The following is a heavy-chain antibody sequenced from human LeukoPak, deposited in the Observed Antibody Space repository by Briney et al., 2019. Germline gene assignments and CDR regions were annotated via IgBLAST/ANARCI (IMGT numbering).Heavy chain of an antibody. Sequence: GGSLRLSCAASGFTFSSYSMNWVRQAAGKGLEWGSYISGSSSTIYYADSVKGRFTISRDNGKNTLYLQMNSLRAEDTAVYYCARGSTYYDSSGQVPFDYWGQGTLVTVSS. J-gene: IGHJ4*02. CDR2: ISGSSSTI. CDR1: GFTFSSYS. V-gene: IGHV3-48*01. D-gene: IGHD3-22*01. CDR3: ARGSTYYDSSGQVPFDY.